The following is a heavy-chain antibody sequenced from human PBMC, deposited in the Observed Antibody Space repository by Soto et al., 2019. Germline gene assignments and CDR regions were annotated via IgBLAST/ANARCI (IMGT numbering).Heavy chain of an antibody. Sequence: GGSLRLSCAASGFTFSSYAMHWVRQAPGXGLERVAVISYDGSNKYYADSVKGRFTISRDNSKNTLYLQMNSLRAEDTAVYYCARGVAYYDFWSGPNWFDPWGQGTLVTVSS. CDR1: GFTFSSYA. V-gene: IGHV3-30-3*01. CDR3: ARGVAYYDFWSGPNWFDP. CDR2: ISYDGSNK. D-gene: IGHD3-3*01. J-gene: IGHJ5*02.